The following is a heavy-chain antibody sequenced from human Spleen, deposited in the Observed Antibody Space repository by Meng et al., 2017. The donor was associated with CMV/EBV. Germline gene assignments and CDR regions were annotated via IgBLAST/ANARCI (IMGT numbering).Heavy chain of an antibody. J-gene: IGHJ5*02. CDR3: ARGPLYYYGSGSYYRPAYNWFDP. D-gene: IGHD3-10*01. V-gene: IGHV4-34*01. Sequence: YSASWTRQPPGKGLEWIGEINHSGSTNYNPSLKSRVTISVDTSKNQFSLKLSSVTAADTAVYYCARGPLYYYGSGSYYRPAYNWFDPWGQGTLVTVSS. CDR2: INHSGST. CDR1: YS.